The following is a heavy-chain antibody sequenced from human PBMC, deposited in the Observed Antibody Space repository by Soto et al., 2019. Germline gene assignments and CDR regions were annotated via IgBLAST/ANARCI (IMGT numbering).Heavy chain of an antibody. CDR1: GYSFNDYY. CDR3: ARDLGGCSGGSCRYNWFDP. V-gene: IGHV1-2*02. J-gene: IGHJ5*02. CDR2: ISPSSGGT. D-gene: IGHD2-15*01. Sequence: GASVKVSCKASGYSFNDYYIHWVRQAPGQGPEWMGWISPSSGGTHYAPKFEGRVTITADESTSTAYMELSSLRSEDTAVYYCARDLGGCSGGSCRYNWFDPWGQGTLVTVSS.